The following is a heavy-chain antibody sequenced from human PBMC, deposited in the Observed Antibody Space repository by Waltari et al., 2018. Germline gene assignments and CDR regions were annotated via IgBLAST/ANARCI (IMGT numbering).Heavy chain of an antibody. J-gene: IGHJ3*02. CDR2: SDYSGST. CDR1: GGSISSYY. CDR3: AKPPTESTLNDAFDI. V-gene: IGHV4-59*01. D-gene: IGHD2-2*01. Sequence: QVQLQESGPGLVKPSETLSLTCTVSGGSISSYYWSWIRQPPGKGLEWIGDSDYSGSTNYNPALKSRVTISVDTSKNQFSLKLSSVTAADTAVYYCAKPPTESTLNDAFDIWGQGTMVTVSS.